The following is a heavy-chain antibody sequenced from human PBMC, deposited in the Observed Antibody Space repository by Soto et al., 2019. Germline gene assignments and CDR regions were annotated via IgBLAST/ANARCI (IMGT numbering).Heavy chain of an antibody. CDR1: GGTFSSYA. V-gene: IGHV1-69*06. D-gene: IGHD2-15*01. Sequence: QVQLVQSGAEVKKPGSSVKVSCKASGGTFSSYAISWVRQAPGQGLEWMGGIIPIFGTANYAQKFQRRVTITADKSTSTAYMELSSLRSEDTAVYYCARMRVSRRRTGFDCSGGSCQDGMAVWGQGTTVTVSS. CDR2: IIPIFGTA. J-gene: IGHJ6*02. CDR3: ARMRVSRRRTGFDCSGGSCQDGMAV.